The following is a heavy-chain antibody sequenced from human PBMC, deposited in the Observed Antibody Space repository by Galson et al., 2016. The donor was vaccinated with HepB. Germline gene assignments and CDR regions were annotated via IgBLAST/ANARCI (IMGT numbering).Heavy chain of an antibody. D-gene: IGHD2-2*02. V-gene: IGHV1-3*01. Sequence: SVKVSCKASGYTFSTNAIHWLRQAPGQRLEWMGWINEGSGVTRYSQRFHERITITRDPTANPAYMQLTRLTSEDTAIYYCAGPCGGYKYWCQGTQVTVSS. CDR2: INEGSGVT. J-gene: IGHJ4*02. CDR3: AGPCGGYKY. CDR1: GYTFSTNA.